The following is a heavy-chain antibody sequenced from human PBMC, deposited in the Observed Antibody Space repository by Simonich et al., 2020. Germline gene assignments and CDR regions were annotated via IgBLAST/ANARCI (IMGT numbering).Heavy chain of an antibody. D-gene: IGHD2-15*01. V-gene: IGHV3-30*07. J-gene: IGHJ3*02. CDR1: GFTFSSYA. CDR3: AREGLLLDAFDI. Sequence: QVQLVESGGGVVQPGRSLRLSCAASGFTFSSYAMHWVRQAPGKGLGWGAVISYDGSNKYYADSVKGRFTISRDNSKNTLYLQMNSLRAEDTAVYYCAREGLLLDAFDIWGQGTMVTVSS. CDR2: ISYDGSNK.